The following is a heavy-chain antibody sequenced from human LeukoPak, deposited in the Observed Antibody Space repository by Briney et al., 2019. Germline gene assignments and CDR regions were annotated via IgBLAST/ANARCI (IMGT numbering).Heavy chain of an antibody. Sequence: PGGSLRLSCVVSEFPFSKFCMSWFRQAPGKGLEWISYICSDSRIIHYADSVKGRFTISRDNGKNSLYLQMNSLRAEDTAVYYCARDFRNTGFDYWGQGTLVSVSA. CDR3: ARDFRNTGFDY. J-gene: IGHJ4*02. CDR1: EFPFSKFC. D-gene: IGHD4-17*01. CDR2: ICSDSRII. V-gene: IGHV3-11*01.